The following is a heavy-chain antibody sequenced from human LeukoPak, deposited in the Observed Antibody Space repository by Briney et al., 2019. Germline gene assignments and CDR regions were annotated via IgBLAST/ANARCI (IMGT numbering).Heavy chain of an antibody. Sequence: SETLSLTCTVSGGSISSSSYYWGWIRQPPGKGLEWIGSIYYSGSTYYNPSLKSRVTISVDTSKNQFSLKLSSVTAADTAVYYCARDLGYGDYVGHDAFDIWGQGTMVTVSS. J-gene: IGHJ3*02. CDR2: IYYSGST. V-gene: IGHV4-39*07. D-gene: IGHD4-17*01. CDR3: ARDLGYGDYVGHDAFDI. CDR1: GGSISSSSYY.